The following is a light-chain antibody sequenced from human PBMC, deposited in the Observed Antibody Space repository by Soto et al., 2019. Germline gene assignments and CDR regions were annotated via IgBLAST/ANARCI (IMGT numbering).Light chain of an antibody. CDR3: QQFAISTT. CDR2: AAS. Sequence: EIVMTQSPATLSVSPGERATLSCRASQSLSSHLAWYQQIPGQAPRLLIYAASTRATGIPARFSGSGSGTEFTLTISSLQPDDFATYYCQQFAISTTFGQGTKVDIK. V-gene: IGKV3-15*01. CDR1: QSLSSH. J-gene: IGKJ1*01.